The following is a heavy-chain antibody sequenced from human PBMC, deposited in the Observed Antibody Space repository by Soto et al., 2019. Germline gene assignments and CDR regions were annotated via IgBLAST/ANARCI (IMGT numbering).Heavy chain of an antibody. V-gene: IGHV1-69*13. CDR3: ATSGECGGDCYVYRMDA. J-gene: IGHJ6*02. CDR2: IIPIFGAA. CDR1: RCCFHSFA. Sequence: SVQVSYQASRCCFHSFAIIWVRQAPRQPREWMGGIIPIFGAASYGQRIQGRVTITADETRGPALTEMSSLRSEETAVYYCATSGECGGDCYVYRMDAWGQGTTVTVS. D-gene: IGHD2-21*02.